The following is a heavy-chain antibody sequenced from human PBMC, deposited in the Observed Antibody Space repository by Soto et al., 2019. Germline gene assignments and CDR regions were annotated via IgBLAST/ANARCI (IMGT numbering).Heavy chain of an antibody. J-gene: IGHJ4*02. V-gene: IGHV3-21*01. CDR2: ISSSSSYI. D-gene: IGHD1-26*01. CDR3: ASFRGRSELHFDY. CDR1: GFTFSSYS. Sequence: EVQLVESGGGLVKPGGSLRLSCAASGFTFSSYSMNWVRQAPGKGLEWVSSISSSSSYIYYADSVKGRFTISSDTAKNSLYWQINSLRAEYPAVYYCASFRGRSELHFDYRSQGTLVNVSS.